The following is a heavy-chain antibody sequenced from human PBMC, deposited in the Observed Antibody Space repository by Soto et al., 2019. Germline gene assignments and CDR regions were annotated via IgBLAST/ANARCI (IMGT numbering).Heavy chain of an antibody. CDR1: GLTFSSYS. CDR2: ISSSSSYI. V-gene: IGHV3-21*04. J-gene: IGHJ4*02. D-gene: IGHD3-10*01. Sequence: EVQLVESGGGLVKPGGSLRLSCAASGLTFSSYSMNWVRQAPGKGLEWVSSISSSSSYIYYADSVKGRFTISRDNAKNSLYLQMNSLRAEDTAVYYCATLWFGELKTFDYWGQGTLVTVSS. CDR3: ATLWFGELKTFDY.